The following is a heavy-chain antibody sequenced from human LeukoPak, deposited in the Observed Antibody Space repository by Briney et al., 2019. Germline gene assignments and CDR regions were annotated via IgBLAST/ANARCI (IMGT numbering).Heavy chain of an antibody. CDR3: AKQRYYGSGSYPFDY. Sequence: GGSLRLSCAASGFTFDDYAMHWVRQAPGEGLEWVSGISWNSGSRGYADSVKGRFTISRDNAKSSLYLQMNSLRAEDTALYYCAKQRYYGSGSYPFDYWGQGTLVTVSS. D-gene: IGHD3-10*01. CDR2: ISWNSGSR. CDR1: GFTFDDYA. V-gene: IGHV3-9*01. J-gene: IGHJ4*02.